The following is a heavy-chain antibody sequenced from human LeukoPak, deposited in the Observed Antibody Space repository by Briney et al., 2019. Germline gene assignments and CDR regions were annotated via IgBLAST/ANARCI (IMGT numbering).Heavy chain of an antibody. D-gene: IGHD3-22*01. CDR1: GFTFSNG. CDR3: AKNRDSSDYPRDFDF. Sequence: GGSLRLSCAAFGFTFSNGMHWVRPTPGKGLEWVAFIRHDGSYQQYADSVKGRFTVSRDNSKDMVYLQMNSLRTEDTAVYYCAKNRDSSDYPRDFDFWGQGTLVTVSS. CDR2: IRHDGSYQ. J-gene: IGHJ4*02. V-gene: IGHV3-30*02.